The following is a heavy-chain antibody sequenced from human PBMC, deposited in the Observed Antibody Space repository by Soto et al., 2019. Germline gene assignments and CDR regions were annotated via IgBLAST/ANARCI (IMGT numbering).Heavy chain of an antibody. CDR2: AYHNELT. Sequence: PSETLSLTFAVSGDSVTCNFWWCLVRQPPGEGLECIGEAYHNELTDYNPSLNSRVTMSVDTSNSEFSLMLTSLTGADTASFYFAKDAAVTGESDRFDYWGQGTLSSVSS. J-gene: IGHJ4*02. V-gene: IGHV4-4*02. CDR3: AKDAAVTGESDRFDY. CDR1: GDSVTCNFW. D-gene: IGHD6-19*01.